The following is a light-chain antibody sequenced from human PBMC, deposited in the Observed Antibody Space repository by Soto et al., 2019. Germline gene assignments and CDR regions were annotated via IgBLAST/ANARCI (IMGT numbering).Light chain of an antibody. CDR1: QSVSSNY. CDR3: HQHGSSLRT. CDR2: DAS. V-gene: IGKV3-20*01. Sequence: EIVLTQSPGTLSLSPGERATLSCRASQSVSSNYLAWYQQKPGQAPRLLIYDASSRAAGIPDRFSGSGSGTDFTLTISRLEPEDFAVYNCHQHGSSLRTFGQGTKVDIK. J-gene: IGKJ1*01.